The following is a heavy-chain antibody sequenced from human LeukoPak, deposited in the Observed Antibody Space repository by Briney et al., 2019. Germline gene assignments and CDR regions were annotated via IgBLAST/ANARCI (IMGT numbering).Heavy chain of an antibody. D-gene: IGHD4-23*01. Sequence: SETLSLTCTVSGGSISSSSYYWGWIRQPPGKGLEWIGSIYYSGSTHYNPSLKSRVTISVDTSKNQFSLKLSSVTAADTAVYYCARRRTVVTPYDYWGQGTLVTVSS. CDR2: IYYSGST. V-gene: IGHV4-39*07. J-gene: IGHJ4*02. CDR3: ARRRTVVTPYDY. CDR1: GGSISSSSYY.